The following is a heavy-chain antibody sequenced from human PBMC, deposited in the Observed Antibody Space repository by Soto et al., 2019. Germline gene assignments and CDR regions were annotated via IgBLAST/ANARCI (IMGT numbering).Heavy chain of an antibody. Sequence: GGSLRLSCAASGFTVRNNYMSWVRQAPGKGLEWVSVVYDDGSTYYAGSVKGRFTIPRDNSKNTVSLQMNSLRAEDTAVYYCARGHYGSLPGYFDYWGQGTLVTVSS. CDR1: GFTVRNNY. CDR3: ARGHYGSLPGYFDY. V-gene: IGHV3-66*01. D-gene: IGHD3-10*01. J-gene: IGHJ4*02. CDR2: VYDDGST.